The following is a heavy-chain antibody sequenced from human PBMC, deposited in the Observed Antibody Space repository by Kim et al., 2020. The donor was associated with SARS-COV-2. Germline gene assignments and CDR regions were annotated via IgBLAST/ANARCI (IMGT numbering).Heavy chain of an antibody. V-gene: IGHV4-4*02. D-gene: IGHD3-22*01. CDR2: IYHSGST. CDR1: GGSISSSNW. CDR3: ASPQNSSGYSFGY. Sequence: SETLSLTCAVSGGSISSSNWWSWVRQPPGKGLEWIGEIYHSGSTNYNPSLKSRVTISVDKSKNQFSLKLSSVTAADTAVYYCASPQNSSGYSFGYWGQGTLVTVSS. J-gene: IGHJ4*02.